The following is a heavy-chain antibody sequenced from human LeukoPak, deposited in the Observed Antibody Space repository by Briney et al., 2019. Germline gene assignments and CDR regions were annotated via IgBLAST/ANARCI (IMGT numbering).Heavy chain of an antibody. Sequence: GGSLRLSCAASGFTFSSYAMSWVRQAPGKGLEWVSAISGSGGSTYYADSVKGRFTISRDNSKNTLYLQMNSLRAEDTAVYYCAKAPGYSYGPYYFDYWGQETLVTVSS. CDR1: GFTFSSYA. J-gene: IGHJ4*02. D-gene: IGHD5-18*01. V-gene: IGHV3-23*01. CDR3: AKAPGYSYGPYYFDY. CDR2: ISGSGGST.